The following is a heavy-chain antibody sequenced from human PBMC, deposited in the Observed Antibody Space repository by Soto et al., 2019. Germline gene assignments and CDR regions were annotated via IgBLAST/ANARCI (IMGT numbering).Heavy chain of an antibody. V-gene: IGHV3-48*03. CDR2: ISSSGSPI. J-gene: IGHJ4*02. CDR1: GFTFSSYE. Sequence: GGSLRLSCAPSGFTFSSYEMNWVRQAPGKGLEWLSYISSSGSPIYYADSVKGRFTISRDNAKNSLYLQMNSLRAEDTAVYYCARGFPFYDFWSGSTPQSYFDYWGQGTLVTVSS. CDR3: ARGFPFYDFWSGSTPQSYFDY. D-gene: IGHD3-3*01.